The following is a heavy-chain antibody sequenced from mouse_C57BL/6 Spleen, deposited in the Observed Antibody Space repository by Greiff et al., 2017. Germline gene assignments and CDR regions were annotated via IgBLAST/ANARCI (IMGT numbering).Heavy chain of an antibody. Sequence: EVKLMESGGGLVKPGGSLKLSCAASGFTFSSYSMSWVRQTPEKRLEWVATISGGGGNTYYPDSVKGRFTISRDNAKNTLYLQMSSLRSEDTALYYCARHEATPMDYWGQGTSVTVSS. CDR3: ARHEATPMDY. CDR1: GFTFSSYS. D-gene: IGHD3-2*02. J-gene: IGHJ4*01. CDR2: ISGGGGNT. V-gene: IGHV5-9*01.